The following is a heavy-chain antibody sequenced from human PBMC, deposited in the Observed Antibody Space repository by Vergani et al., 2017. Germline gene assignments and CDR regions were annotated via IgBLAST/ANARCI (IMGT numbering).Heavy chain of an antibody. CDR2: MNPNSGNT. CDR1: GYTFTSYD. Sequence: QVQLVQSGAEVKKPGASVTVSCKASGYTFTSYDINWVRQATGQGLEWMGWMNPNSGNTGYAQKFQGRVTMTRNTSISTAYMELSSLRSEDTAVYYCAGESDDSSGYYSTYWGQGTLVTVSS. J-gene: IGHJ4*02. D-gene: IGHD3-22*01. CDR3: AGESDDSSGYYSTY. V-gene: IGHV1-8*01.